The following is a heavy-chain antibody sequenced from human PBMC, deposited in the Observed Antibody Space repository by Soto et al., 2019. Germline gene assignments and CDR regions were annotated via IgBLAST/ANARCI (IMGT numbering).Heavy chain of an antibody. Sequence: SVKVSFKASGGPFSSYAVSWVRQAPGQGLEWMGGIIPIFGTANYAQKFQGRVTITADESTSTAYMELSSLRSEDTAVYYCARDPNDSSEWGGFDIWGQGTMVTV. V-gene: IGHV1-69*13. CDR2: IIPIFGTA. D-gene: IGHD3-22*01. CDR3: ARDPNDSSEWGGFDI. J-gene: IGHJ3*02. CDR1: GGPFSSYA.